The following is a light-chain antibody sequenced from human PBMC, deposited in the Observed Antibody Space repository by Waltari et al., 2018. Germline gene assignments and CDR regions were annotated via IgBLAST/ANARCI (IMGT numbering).Light chain of an antibody. CDR2: GAS. Sequence: DIQMTQSPSSLSASVGEKVTITCRASQSFREYLNWYQQKPGKAPKLLIYGASGLQSGVPSRFSGSGSGTDFTLSITSLQPEDSATYYCQQSYTFGGGTKVEIK. J-gene: IGKJ4*01. V-gene: IGKV1-39*01. CDR1: QSFREY. CDR3: QQSYT.